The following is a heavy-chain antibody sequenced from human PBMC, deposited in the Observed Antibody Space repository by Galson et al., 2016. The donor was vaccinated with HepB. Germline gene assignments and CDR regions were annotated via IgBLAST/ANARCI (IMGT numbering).Heavy chain of an antibody. D-gene: IGHD2-21*02. CDR1: GFSFSRYA. Sequence: SLRLSCRASGFSFSRYAMSWVRQAPGKGLEWVSIISNTGGRTYYADSVKGRFTISRDNSKNTLHLQMNSLRAEDTAVYYCAKADAYCGGDCYPSFDYWGQGTLVTVSS. J-gene: IGHJ4*02. V-gene: IGHV3-23*01. CDR2: ISNTGGRT. CDR3: AKADAYCGGDCYPSFDY.